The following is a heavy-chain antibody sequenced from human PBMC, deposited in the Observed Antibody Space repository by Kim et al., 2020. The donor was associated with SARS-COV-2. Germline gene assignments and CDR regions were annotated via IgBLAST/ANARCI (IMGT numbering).Heavy chain of an antibody. CDR2: IRSKAYGGTT. Sequence: GGSLRLSCSSSGFTFGDHAMSWFRQAPGKGLEWVGFIRSKAYGGTTEYAASVKGRFTISRDDFKSIAYLQMNSLKTEDTALYYCIRGMGGYRSFFDDWGQGALVTVSS. CDR1: GFTFGDHA. J-gene: IGHJ4*02. D-gene: IGHD6-13*01. V-gene: IGHV3-49*03. CDR3: IRGMGGYRSFFDD.